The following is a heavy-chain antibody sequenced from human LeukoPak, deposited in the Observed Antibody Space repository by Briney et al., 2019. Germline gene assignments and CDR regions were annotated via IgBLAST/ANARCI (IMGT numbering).Heavy chain of an antibody. Sequence: ASVKVSCKASGGTFSSYAISWVRQAPGQGLEWMGGIIPIFGTANYAQKFQGRVTITTDESTSTAYMGLSSLRSEDTAVYYCAREGGYNKVIYWGQGTLVTVSS. CDR3: AREGGYNKVIY. V-gene: IGHV1-69*05. CDR1: GGTFSSYA. D-gene: IGHD5-24*01. CDR2: IIPIFGTA. J-gene: IGHJ4*02.